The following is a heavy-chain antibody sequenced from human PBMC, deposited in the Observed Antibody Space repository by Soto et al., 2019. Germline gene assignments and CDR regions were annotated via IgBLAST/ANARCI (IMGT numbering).Heavy chain of an antibody. J-gene: IGHJ6*02. CDR1: GGYSNNSSYS. CDR2: FYYSGST. Sequence: PSETLSLTCTVSGGYSNNSSYSWGWIRQPPGKGLEWIGTFYYSGSTYYNPSLKSRVTISVDTSKNQFSLKLSSVTAADTAVYYCARLHGYCISTSCYGYYAMDVWGQGTTVTVSS. CDR3: ARLHGYCISTSCYGYYAMDV. V-gene: IGHV4-39*01. D-gene: IGHD2-2*01.